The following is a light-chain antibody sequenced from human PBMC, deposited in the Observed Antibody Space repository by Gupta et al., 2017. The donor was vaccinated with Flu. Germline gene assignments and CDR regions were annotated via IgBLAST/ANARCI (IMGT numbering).Light chain of an antibody. V-gene: IGKV3-15*01. CDR3: QQYDTWPPWT. CDR1: QRISSK. Sequence: ERVPLSCRASQRISSKIAWYQQKPGQAPRLLIYDAYTRTTGIPVRFSGGGSGTEFTLTINSLQSEDFAVYYCQQYDTWPPWTLGQGTKVEIK. J-gene: IGKJ1*01. CDR2: DAY.